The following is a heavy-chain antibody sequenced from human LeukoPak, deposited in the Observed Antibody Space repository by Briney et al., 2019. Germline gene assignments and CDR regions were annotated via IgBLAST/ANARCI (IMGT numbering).Heavy chain of an antibody. D-gene: IGHD6-19*01. CDR2: ISGSGGST. J-gene: IGHJ1*01. CDR3: ARVPITLAGTKDAKYFQH. Sequence: PGGSLRLSCAASGFTFSSYAMSWVRQAPGKGLEWVSAISGSGGSTYYADSVKGRFTISRDNAKNTLYLQMNSLRAEDTAVYYCARVPITLAGTKDAKYFQHWGQGTLVIVSS. CDR1: GFTFSSYA. V-gene: IGHV3-23*01.